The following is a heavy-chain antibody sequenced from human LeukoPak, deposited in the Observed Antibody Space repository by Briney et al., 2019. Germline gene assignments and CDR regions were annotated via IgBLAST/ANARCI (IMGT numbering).Heavy chain of an antibody. J-gene: IGHJ4*02. CDR2: IYSSGST. V-gene: IGHV4-59*01. CDR3: ARGRQTFDY. Sequence: ETLSLTCPVSGKSISGYYWTWIRQLPGKGLEWIGYIYSSGSTNYNPSLKSRVTMSVETSKNQFSLKLTSVTAADTAVYYCARGRQTFDYWGQGTLVTVSS. CDR1: GKSISGYY.